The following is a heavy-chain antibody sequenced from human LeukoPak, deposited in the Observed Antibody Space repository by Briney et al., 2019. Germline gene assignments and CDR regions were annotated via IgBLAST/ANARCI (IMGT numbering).Heavy chain of an antibody. CDR1: GFTFSSYG. D-gene: IGHD6-13*01. CDR3: AKDTYSSSLDY. V-gene: IGHV3-30*18. Sequence: PGGSLRLSCAASGFTFSSYGMHWVRQAPGKGLEWVAVISYDGSNKYYADSVKGRFTISRDNSKNTLYLQMNSLRAEDTAVYYCAKDTYSSSLDYWGQGTLVTVSS. J-gene: IGHJ4*02. CDR2: ISYDGSNK.